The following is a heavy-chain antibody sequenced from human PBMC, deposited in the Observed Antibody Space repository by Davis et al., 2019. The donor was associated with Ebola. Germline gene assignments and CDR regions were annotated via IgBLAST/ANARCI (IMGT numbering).Heavy chain of an antibody. CDR3: AKALRGMVQGVIGM. CDR2: ISGSGGST. D-gene: IGHD3-10*01. CDR1: GFTFSSYA. Sequence: PGGSLRLSCTTSGFTFSSYAMSWVRQAPGKGLEWVSAISGSGGSTYYADSVKGRFTISRDNSKNTLYLQMNSLRAEDTAVYYCAKALRGMVQGVIGMWGQGTLVTVSS. V-gene: IGHV3-23*01. J-gene: IGHJ4*02.